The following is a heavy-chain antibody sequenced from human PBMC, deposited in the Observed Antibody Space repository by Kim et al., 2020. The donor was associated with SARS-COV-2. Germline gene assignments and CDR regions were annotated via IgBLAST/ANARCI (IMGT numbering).Heavy chain of an antibody. CDR2: ITNSGRAI. D-gene: IGHD1-26*01. CDR3: ATGGGSA. J-gene: IGHJ4*02. CDR1: GLNFSNYS. Sequence: GGSLRLSCVTSGLNFSNYSMNWVRQAPGKGLEWVSYITNSGRAIYYADSVRGRFTISRDNAKNSLYFQMSSLRDEDTAVYYCATGGGSAWGQGTLVTVSS. V-gene: IGHV3-48*02.